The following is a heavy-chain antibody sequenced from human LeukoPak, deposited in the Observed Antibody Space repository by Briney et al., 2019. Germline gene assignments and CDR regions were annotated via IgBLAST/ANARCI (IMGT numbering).Heavy chain of an antibody. CDR2: ISGSGGST. CDR3: AIHGGSGSIIVVVTFDY. CDR1: VFTFSSYA. D-gene: IGHD3-22*01. J-gene: IGHJ4*02. Sequence: GGSLRVSCAASVFTFSSYAMSWVRQAPGKGLEGVSPISGSGGSTYYADSVKGRFTISRDNSKNTLYLEMNSLRAEATAVYYCAIHGGSGSIIVVVTFDYWGQGTLVTVSS. V-gene: IGHV3-23*01.